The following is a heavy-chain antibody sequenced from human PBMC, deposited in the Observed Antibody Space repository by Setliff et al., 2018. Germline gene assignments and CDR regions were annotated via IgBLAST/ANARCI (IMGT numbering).Heavy chain of an antibody. J-gene: IGHJ4*02. D-gene: IGHD1-7*01. Sequence: SGPTLVNPTQTLTLTCTFSGFSLTTSGACVTWIRQPPGKALEWLARIDWDGDKYYNTSLRTRLTLSKDTSKNQVFLTMTNMDPVDTATYYCARSRYELPHYYFDYWGQGILVTVSS. V-gene: IGHV2-70*11. CDR2: IDWDGDK. CDR1: GFSLTTSGAC. CDR3: ARSRYELPHYYFDY.